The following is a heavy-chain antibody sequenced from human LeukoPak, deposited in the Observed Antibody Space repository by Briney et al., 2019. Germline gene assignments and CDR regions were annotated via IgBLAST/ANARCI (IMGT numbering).Heavy chain of an antibody. J-gene: IGHJ4*02. V-gene: IGHV3-30*02. CDR3: AKDWSYSGWAYYFDY. CDR2: IRYDGSDK. D-gene: IGHD5-12*01. CDR1: GFTFSDYY. Sequence: GGSLRLSCAASGFTFSDYYMSWIRQAPGKGLEWVAFIRYDGSDKYYADSVKGRFTISRDNSKNTLYLQMNSLRAEDTAVYYCAKDWSYSGWAYYFDYWGQGTLVTVSS.